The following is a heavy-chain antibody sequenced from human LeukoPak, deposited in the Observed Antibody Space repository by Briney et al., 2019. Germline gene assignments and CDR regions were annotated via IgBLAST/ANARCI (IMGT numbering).Heavy chain of an antibody. CDR3: ARDYSSSWYARGLFDY. CDR2: ISAYNGNT. D-gene: IGHD6-13*01. CDR1: GYTFTSYG. Sequence: ASVKVSCKASGYTFTSYGISWVRQAPGQGLKWMGWISAYNGNTNYAQKLQGRVTMTTDTSTSTAYMELRSLRSDDTAVYYCARDYSSSWYARGLFDYWGQGTLVTVSS. V-gene: IGHV1-18*01. J-gene: IGHJ4*02.